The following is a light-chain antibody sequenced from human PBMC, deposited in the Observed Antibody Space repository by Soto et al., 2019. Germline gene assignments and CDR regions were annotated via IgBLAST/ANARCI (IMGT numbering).Light chain of an antibody. CDR3: QTGGTGVV. Sequence: QPVLTQSPSASASLGASVKLTCTLNSGHSSYAIAWHQQQPEKGPRYLMKLNSDGSHSTGDGIPDRFSGSSSGAERYLTISHLQSDEEADYYCQTGGTGVVFGGGTKLTVL. CDR2: LNSDGSH. J-gene: IGLJ2*01. CDR1: SGHSSYA. V-gene: IGLV4-69*01.